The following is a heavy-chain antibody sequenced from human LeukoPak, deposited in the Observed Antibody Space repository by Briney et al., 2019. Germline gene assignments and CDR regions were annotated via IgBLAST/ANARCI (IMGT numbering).Heavy chain of an antibody. CDR1: GFTFTGYA. Sequence: GGSLRLSCAASGFTFTGYAMSWVRQAPGKGLEWVSAISAGGESTDYADSVKGRFTISRDNSKNTLYLQMNSLRAEDTAVYYCAHAAGKQYYFDYWGQGTLVTVSS. D-gene: IGHD6-13*01. J-gene: IGHJ4*02. CDR3: AHAAGKQYYFDY. V-gene: IGHV3-23*01. CDR2: ISAGGEST.